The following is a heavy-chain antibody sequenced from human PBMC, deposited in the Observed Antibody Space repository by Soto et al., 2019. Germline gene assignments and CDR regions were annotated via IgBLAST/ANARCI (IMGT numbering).Heavy chain of an antibody. J-gene: IGHJ5*02. D-gene: IGHD1-26*01. CDR1: GFTFSSYG. Sequence: GGSLRLSCAASGFTFSSYGMHWVLQAPCKGLEWVAVISYDGSNKYYADSVKGRFTISRDNSKNTLYLQMNSLRAEDTAVYYCAKDHRGSYRPPWFDPWGQGTQV. CDR3: AKDHRGSYRPPWFDP. CDR2: ISYDGSNK. V-gene: IGHV3-30*18.